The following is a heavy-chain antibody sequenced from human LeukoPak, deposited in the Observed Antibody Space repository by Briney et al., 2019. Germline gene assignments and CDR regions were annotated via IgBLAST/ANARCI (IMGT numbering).Heavy chain of an antibody. CDR2: INPNSGGT. CDR1: GYTFTGYY. Sequence: GASVKVSCKASGYTFTGYYMHWVRQAPGQGLEWMGWINPNSGGTDYAQKFQGRVTMTRDTSISTAYMELSRLRSDDTAVYYCARVLGYCSSTSCYNPPDYWGQGTLVTVS. V-gene: IGHV1-2*02. J-gene: IGHJ4*02. D-gene: IGHD2-2*02. CDR3: ARVLGYCSSTSCYNPPDY.